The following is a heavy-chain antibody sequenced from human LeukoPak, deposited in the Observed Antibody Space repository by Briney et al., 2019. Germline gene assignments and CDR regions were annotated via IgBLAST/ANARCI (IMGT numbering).Heavy chain of an antibody. CDR3: ARGSDWNYGEVWFDP. CDR2: YSGGST. Sequence: YSGGSTYYADSVNGRFTISRDNSKNTLYLQMNSLRAEDTAVYYCARGSDWNYGEVWFDPWGQGTLVTVSS. D-gene: IGHD1-7*01. J-gene: IGHJ5*02. V-gene: IGHV3-53*01.